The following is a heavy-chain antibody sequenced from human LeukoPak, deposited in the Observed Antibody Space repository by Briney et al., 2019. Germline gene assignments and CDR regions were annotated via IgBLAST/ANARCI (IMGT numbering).Heavy chain of an antibody. J-gene: IGHJ4*02. CDR3: ARDLGSGGSCYRN. CDR2: INDDETVT. CDR1: GFTFSSYW. D-gene: IGHD2-15*01. V-gene: IGHV3-74*01. Sequence: GGSLRLSWAASGFTFSSYWMHWVRQAPGKGLVWVARINDDETVTNYADSVKGRFTISRDNAKNTLYLQMNSLRAEDTAVYFCARDLGSGGSCYRNWGQGTLVTVSS.